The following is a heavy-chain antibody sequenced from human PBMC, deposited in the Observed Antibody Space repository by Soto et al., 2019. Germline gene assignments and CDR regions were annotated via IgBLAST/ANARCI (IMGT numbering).Heavy chain of an antibody. Sequence: EVQLVESGGGLVKPGGSLRLSCAASGFTFSNAWMSWVRQAPGKGLEWVGRIKSKTDGGTTDYAAPVKGRFTISRDDSKNTLYLQMNSLKTEDTAVYYCTLTEHYYYYYYMDVWGKGTTVTVSS. J-gene: IGHJ6*03. CDR1: GFTFSNAW. CDR3: TLTEHYYYYYYMDV. CDR2: IKSKTDGGTT. V-gene: IGHV3-15*01.